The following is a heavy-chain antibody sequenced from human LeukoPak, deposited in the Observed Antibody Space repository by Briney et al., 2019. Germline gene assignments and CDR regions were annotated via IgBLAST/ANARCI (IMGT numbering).Heavy chain of an antibody. CDR1: GFTFSSYS. D-gene: IGHD3-3*01. J-gene: IGHJ6*03. CDR3: ARDRGAYDFWSGYYQYYYYMDV. CDR2: ISSSSSYI. Sequence: PGGSLRLSCAASGFTFSSYSMNWVRQAPGKGLEWVSSISSSSSYIYYADSVKGRFTISRDNAKNSLYLQMNSLRAEDTAVYYCARDRGAYDFWSGYYQYYYYMDVWGKGTTVTVSS. V-gene: IGHV3-21*01.